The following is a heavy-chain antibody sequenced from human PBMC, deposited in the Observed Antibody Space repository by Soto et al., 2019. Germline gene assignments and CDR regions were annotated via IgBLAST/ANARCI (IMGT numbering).Heavy chain of an antibody. CDR3: VRDLGCISESCHGHFDH. Sequence: PSQTLSLTCAISGDSVSSNSAAWNWIRQSPSRGLEWLGRTYYRSKWYNDYAVSVKSRITINPDTSKNQFSLQLNSVTPEDTAVYYCVRDLGCISESCHGHFDHWGRGTLVTVSS. D-gene: IGHD3-3*02. CDR2: TYYRSKWYN. J-gene: IGHJ4*02. CDR1: GDSVSSNSAA. V-gene: IGHV6-1*01.